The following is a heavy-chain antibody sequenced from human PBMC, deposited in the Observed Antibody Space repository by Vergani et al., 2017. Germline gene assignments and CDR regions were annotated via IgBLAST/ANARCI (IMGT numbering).Heavy chain of an antibody. V-gene: IGHV3-33*01. J-gene: IGHJ4*02. CDR3: ASQVGYCSSTSCTGPYY. D-gene: IGHD2-2*01. Sequence: QVQLVESGGGVVQPGRSQRLSCAASGFTFSSYGMHWVRQAPGKGLEWVAVIWYDGSNKYYADSVKGRFTISRDNSKNTLYLQMNSLRAEDTAVYYCASQVGYCSSTSCTGPYYWGQGTLVTVSS. CDR2: IWYDGSNK. CDR1: GFTFSSYG.